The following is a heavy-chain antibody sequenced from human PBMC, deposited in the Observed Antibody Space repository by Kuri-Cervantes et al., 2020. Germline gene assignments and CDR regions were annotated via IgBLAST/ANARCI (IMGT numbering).Heavy chain of an antibody. D-gene: IGHD2-15*01. J-gene: IGHJ5*02. CDR1: GGSISSGDYY. V-gene: IGHV4-30-4*01. Sequence: SETLSLTCTVSGGSISSGDYYWSWIRQPPGKGLEWIGYIYYSGSTYYNPSLKSRLTISVDTSKNQFSLKLSSVTAADTAVHYCAREAPLYCSGGSCYVFDPWGQGTLVTVSS. CDR2: IYYSGST. CDR3: AREAPLYCSGGSCYVFDP.